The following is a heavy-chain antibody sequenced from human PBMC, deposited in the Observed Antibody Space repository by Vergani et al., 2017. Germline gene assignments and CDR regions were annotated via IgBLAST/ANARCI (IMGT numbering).Heavy chain of an antibody. D-gene: IGHD2-21*02. CDR1: GYTFTSYY. CDR3: ARDYRLGGVVTAIHDWFDP. Sequence: QVQLVQSGAEVKKPGASVKVSCKASGYTFTSYYMHWVRQAPGQGLEWMGIINPSGGSTSYAQKFQGRVTMTRDTSTSTVYMELSSLRSEDTAVYYCARDYRLGGVVTAIHDWFDPWGQGTLVTVS. V-gene: IGHV1-46*03. J-gene: IGHJ5*02. CDR2: INPSGGST.